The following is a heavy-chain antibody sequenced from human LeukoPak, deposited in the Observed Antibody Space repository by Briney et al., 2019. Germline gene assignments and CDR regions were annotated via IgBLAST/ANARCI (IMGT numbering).Heavy chain of an antibody. V-gene: IGHV1-8*01. CDR2: MNPNSGKT. CDR1: GYTFTSYD. Sequence: GASVKVSCKASGYTFTSYDINWVRQATGQGLEWMVWMNPNSGKTGYAQKFQGRVTMTRNTSISTAYMELSSVRSEDTAVYYCARSLEMATNFDYWGQGTLVTVSS. D-gene: IGHD5-24*01. J-gene: IGHJ4*02. CDR3: ARSLEMATNFDY.